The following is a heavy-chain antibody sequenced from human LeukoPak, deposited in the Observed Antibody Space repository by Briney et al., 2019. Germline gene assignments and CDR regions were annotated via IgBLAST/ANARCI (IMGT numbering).Heavy chain of an antibody. V-gene: IGHV3-30*19. D-gene: IGHD6-19*01. CDR1: GFPFSSYW. J-gene: IGHJ6*02. Sequence: PGGSLRLSCVASGFPFSSYWMTWVRQAPGKGLEWVAVISYDGSNKYYADSVKGRFTISRDNSKNTLYLQMNSLRAEDTAVYYCARDYKGRRIAVAGTVYYYYGMDVWGQGTTVTVSS. CDR2: ISYDGSNK. CDR3: ARDYKGRRIAVAGTVYYYYGMDV.